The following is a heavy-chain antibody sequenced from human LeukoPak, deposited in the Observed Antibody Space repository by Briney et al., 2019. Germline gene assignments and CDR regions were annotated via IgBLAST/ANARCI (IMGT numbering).Heavy chain of an antibody. CDR1: GGSISSYY. J-gene: IGHJ4*02. Sequence: SETLSLTCTVSGGSISSYYWSWIRQPPGKGLEWIGYIYYSGSTNYNPSLKSRVTISVDTSKNQFSLKLSSVTAADTAVYYCARVLRGYDPLYVQTAREIFDYWGQGTLVTVSS. CDR2: IYYSGST. CDR3: ARVLRGYDPLYVQTAREIFDY. V-gene: IGHV4-59*01. D-gene: IGHD5-12*01.